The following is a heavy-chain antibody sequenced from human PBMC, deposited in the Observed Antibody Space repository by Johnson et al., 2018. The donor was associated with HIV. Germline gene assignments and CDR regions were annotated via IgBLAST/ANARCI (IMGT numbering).Heavy chain of an antibody. CDR2: ISYDGSNK. D-gene: IGHD1-20*01. V-gene: IGHV3-30*04. Sequence: VQLVESGGGVVQPGGSLRLSCAASGFTFSSYAMHWVRQAPGKGLEWVAVISYDGSNKYYADSVKGRFTISIDNSKNTLYLQMNSLRAEDTAVYYCSRDTVTGSPAFDIWGQGTMVTVSS. CDR1: GFTFSSYA. CDR3: SRDTVTGSPAFDI. J-gene: IGHJ3*02.